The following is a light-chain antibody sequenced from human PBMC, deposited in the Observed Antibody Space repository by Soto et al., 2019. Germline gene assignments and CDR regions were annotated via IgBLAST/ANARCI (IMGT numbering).Light chain of an antibody. J-gene: IGKJ2*01. V-gene: IGKV3-20*01. Sequence: EIVLTQSPGTLSLSPGERATLSCRASQSVSSSYLAWYQQKPGQAPRLLIYGAYSRATGLPDRFSGSGSRTDFTLTISGLEPEDFAAYYCQQYGISPLYAFGQGPKLEI. CDR3: QQYGISPLYA. CDR1: QSVSSSY. CDR2: GAY.